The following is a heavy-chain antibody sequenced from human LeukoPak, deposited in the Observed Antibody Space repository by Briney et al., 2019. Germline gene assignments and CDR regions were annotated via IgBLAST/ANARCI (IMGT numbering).Heavy chain of an antibody. CDR2: IIPIFGTA. Sequence: SVKVTCKASGGTFSSYAISWVRQAPGQGLEWMGGIIPIFGTANYAQKFQGRVTITADKSTSTAYMELSSLRSEDTAVYYCAGGIAAAGSFDYWGQGTLVTVSS. V-gene: IGHV1-69*06. D-gene: IGHD6-13*01. J-gene: IGHJ4*02. CDR3: AGGIAAAGSFDY. CDR1: GGTFSSYA.